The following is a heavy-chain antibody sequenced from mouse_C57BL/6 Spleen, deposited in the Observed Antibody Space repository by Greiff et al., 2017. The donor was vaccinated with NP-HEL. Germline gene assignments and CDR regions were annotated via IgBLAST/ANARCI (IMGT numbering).Heavy chain of an antibody. CDR2: IYPGSGST. J-gene: IGHJ1*03. D-gene: IGHD1-1*01. CDR1: GYTFTSYW. Sequence: QVPLPPPWAALLLPWASVNLSCKASGYTFTSYWITWVKQRPGQGLEWIGDIYPGSGSTNYNEKFKSKATLTVDPSSSTAYMQLSSLTSEDSAVYYCARRYYGSSLYWYFDVWGTGTTVTVSS. V-gene: IGHV1-55*01. CDR3: ARRYYGSSLYWYFDV.